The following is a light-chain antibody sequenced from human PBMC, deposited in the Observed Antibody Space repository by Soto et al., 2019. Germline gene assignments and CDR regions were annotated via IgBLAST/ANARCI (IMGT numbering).Light chain of an antibody. CDR3: HQYGSSPGT. CDR2: GAS. CDR1: QSVTNNY. Sequence: EIVLTQSPGTLSSSPGGRATLSCRASQSVTNNYLAWYQQKRGQAPRLLIWGASIRAADLPDRFSGGGSETDFTLTTSRLETEDFAVYYCHQYGSSPGTFGQGTKVEI. J-gene: IGKJ1*01. V-gene: IGKV3-20*01.